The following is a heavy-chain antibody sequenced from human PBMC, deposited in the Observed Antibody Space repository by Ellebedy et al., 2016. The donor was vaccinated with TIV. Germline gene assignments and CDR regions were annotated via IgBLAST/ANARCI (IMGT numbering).Heavy chain of an antibody. CDR1: GFTVSSNF. CDR2: ISSSSSSTI. CDR3: ARPSVSTGYYQFDF. Sequence: GGSLRLSCAASGFTVSSNFMNWVRQAPGKGLEWVSYISSSSSSTIYYADSVKGRFTISRDNAKNSLYLQMNSLKAEDTAVYYCARPSVSTGYYQFDFWGQGALVTVSS. D-gene: IGHD3-22*01. V-gene: IGHV3-48*04. J-gene: IGHJ4*02.